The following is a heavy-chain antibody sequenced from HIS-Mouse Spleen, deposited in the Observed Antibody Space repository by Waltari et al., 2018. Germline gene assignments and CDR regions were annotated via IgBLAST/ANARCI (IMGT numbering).Heavy chain of an antibody. CDR1: GRTFSSYA. CDR2: IIPILGIS. V-gene: IGHV1-69*04. J-gene: IGHJ4*02. D-gene: IGHD6-13*01. CDR3: ARDALVAAAGFDY. Sequence: QVQLVQSGAEVKKPGSSVKVSCKASGRTFSSYAISWVRQAPGQGLEWMGRIIPILGISNYAQKFQGRVTITADKSTSTAYMELSSLRSEDTAVYYCARDALVAAAGFDYWGQGTLVTVSS.